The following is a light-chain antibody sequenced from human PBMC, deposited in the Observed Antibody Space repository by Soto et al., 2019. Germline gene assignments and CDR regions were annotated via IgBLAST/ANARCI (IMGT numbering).Light chain of an antibody. CDR2: KAS. J-gene: IGKJ1*01. CDR1: QSISSW. V-gene: IGKV1-5*03. Sequence: DLQMTQSPSTLSASVGDRVTITCRASQSISSWLAWYQQKPGKAPKLLIYKASSLESGVPSRFSGSGSGTEFTLTISSLQPDDFATYYCQQYNSYSPWTFGQGTTVEIK. CDR3: QQYNSYSPWT.